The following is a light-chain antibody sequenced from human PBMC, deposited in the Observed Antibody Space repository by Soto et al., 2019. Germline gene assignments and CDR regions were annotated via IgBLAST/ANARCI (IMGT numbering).Light chain of an antibody. J-gene: IGKJ4*01. CDR3: QQLNSYPLT. Sequence: DIQLTQSPSFLSASVGDRVTITCRASQDISDYLAWYQQRPGKAPKLLIYAASTLQSGVPSRFSGSGSGTEFTLPISSLQPEDFATYSCQQLNSYPLTFGGGPRWRSN. V-gene: IGKV1-9*01. CDR2: AAS. CDR1: QDISDY.